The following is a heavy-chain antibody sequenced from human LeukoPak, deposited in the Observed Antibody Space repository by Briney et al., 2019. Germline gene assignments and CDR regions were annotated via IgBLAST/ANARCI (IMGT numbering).Heavy chain of an antibody. V-gene: IGHV4-4*07. CDR2: IYTSGST. CDR1: GGSISSYY. J-gene: IGHJ5*02. Sequence: PSETLSLTCTVSGGSISSYYWSWIRQPAGKGLEWIGRIYTSGSTNYNPSLKSRVTMSVDTSKNQFSLKLSSVTAADTAVYYCARGLVAAAGYNWFDPWGQGTLVTVSS. D-gene: IGHD6-13*01. CDR3: ARGLVAAAGYNWFDP.